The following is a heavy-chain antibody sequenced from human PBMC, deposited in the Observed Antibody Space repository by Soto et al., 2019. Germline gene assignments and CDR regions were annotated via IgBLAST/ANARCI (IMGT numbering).Heavy chain of an antibody. CDR1: GYTFINYH. J-gene: IGHJ4*02. Sequence: QVQLVQSGGEVKKPGASVTVSCKASGYTFINYHITWVRQAPGQGLEWMAWINTYNGMTDYAQKFQGRVTMTRDTATSPAYMELRNLVSDDTAGYFFAKSPRGEMATDWGQGTLVTVSS. V-gene: IGHV1-18*01. CDR3: AKSPRGEMATD. D-gene: IGHD5-12*01. CDR2: INTYNGMT.